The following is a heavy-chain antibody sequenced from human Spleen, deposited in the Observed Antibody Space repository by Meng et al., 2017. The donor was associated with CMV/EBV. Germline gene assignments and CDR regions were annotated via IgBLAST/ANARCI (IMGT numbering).Heavy chain of an antibody. V-gene: IGHV3-48*03. D-gene: IGHD5-12*01. CDR1: GFNVSSNY. Sequence: GESLKISCAASGFNVSSNYMNWVRQAPGKGLEWVSFIIISGRTISYADSVKGRFTISRDNANNSLYLQMNSLRVEDTAVYYCARRSGYESGYDLDVWGQGTTVTVSS. CDR2: IIISGRTI. J-gene: IGHJ6*02. CDR3: ARRSGYESGYDLDV.